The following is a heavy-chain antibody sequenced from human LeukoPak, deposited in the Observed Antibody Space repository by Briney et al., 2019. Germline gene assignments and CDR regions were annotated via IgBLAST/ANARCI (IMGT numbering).Heavy chain of an antibody. D-gene: IGHD4-23*01. CDR3: AKDQSRWRGGDAFDI. Sequence: GGSLRLSCAASGFTFSSYGMHWVCQAPGKGLEWVAVISYDGSNKYYADSVKGRFTISRDNSKNTLYLQMNSLRAEDTAVYYCAKDQSRWRGGDAFDIWGQGTMVTVSS. CDR1: GFTFSSYG. CDR2: ISYDGSNK. V-gene: IGHV3-30*18. J-gene: IGHJ3*02.